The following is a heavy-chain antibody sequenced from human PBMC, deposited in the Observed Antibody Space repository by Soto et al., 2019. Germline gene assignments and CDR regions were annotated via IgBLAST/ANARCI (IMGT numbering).Heavy chain of an antibody. CDR3: ARVPAATAGTGIDY. V-gene: IGHV3-74*01. D-gene: IGHD6-13*01. CDR2: IHDDGSIR. J-gene: IGHJ4*02. CDR1: GFTFSSYW. Sequence: ELQLVESGGGLVQPGGSLRLSCAASGFTFSSYWMHWVRQAPGKGLVWVSRIHDDGSIRNYGDFVKGRFTISRDNAKNTLYLQMNSLKAEDTAVYYGARVPAATAGTGIDYWGQGTLVTVSS.